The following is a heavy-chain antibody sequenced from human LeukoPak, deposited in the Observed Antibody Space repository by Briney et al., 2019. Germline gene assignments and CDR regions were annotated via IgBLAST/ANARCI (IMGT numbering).Heavy chain of an antibody. CDR1: GGSTSSYY. J-gene: IGHJ4*02. D-gene: IGHD4-23*01. Sequence: SETLSLTCTVSGGSTSSYYWSWIRQPPGKGLEWIGYFHYSGSTNYNPSLKSRVTISVDTSKNLFSLKLSSVTAADTAVYYCARAFYGCNIDYWGQGTLVTVSS. CDR3: ARAFYGCNIDY. V-gene: IGHV4-59*01. CDR2: FHYSGST.